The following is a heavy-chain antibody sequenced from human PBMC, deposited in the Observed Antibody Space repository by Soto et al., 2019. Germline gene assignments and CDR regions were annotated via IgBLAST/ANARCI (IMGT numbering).Heavy chain of an antibody. Sequence: QVQLVQSGAEVKKPGASVKVSYKASGYTFTTHGISWVRQVPGQGLEWMGWVRGDNGHTNYAQSLQGRVTMTTDTSTNTAYMGRRDLRSDDTAVYYCARDLGYCRSGTCYREWFDPRGQGTLVTVSS. J-gene: IGHJ5*02. V-gene: IGHV1-18*01. CDR3: ARDLGYCRSGTCYREWFDP. CDR2: VRGDNGHT. CDR1: GYTFTTHG. D-gene: IGHD2-15*01.